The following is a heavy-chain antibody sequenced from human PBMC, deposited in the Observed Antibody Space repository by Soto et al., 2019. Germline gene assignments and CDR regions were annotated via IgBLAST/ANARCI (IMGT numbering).Heavy chain of an antibody. J-gene: IGHJ1*01. CDR2: IWYDGSNK. Sequence: GGSLILSCAASGFTFSSYGMHWVRQAPGKGLEWVAVIWYDGSNKYYADSVKGRFTISRDNSKNTLYLQMNSLRAEDTAVYYCARAYTAMARSLSYFQHWGQGTLVTVSS. V-gene: IGHV3-33*01. CDR3: ARAYTAMARSLSYFQH. CDR1: GFTFSSYG. D-gene: IGHD5-18*01.